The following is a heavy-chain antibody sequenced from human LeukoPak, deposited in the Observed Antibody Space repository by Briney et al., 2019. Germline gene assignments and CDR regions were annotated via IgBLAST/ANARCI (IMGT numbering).Heavy chain of an antibody. D-gene: IGHD6-13*01. CDR3: ASRSSSWYNWFDP. Sequence: ASVKVSCKASGYTFTSYDINWVRQATGQGLEWMGWMNPNSGNTGYAQKFQGRVTMTRNTSISTAYMELSSLRSEDTAVYYCASRSSSWYNWFDPWGQGTLVTVSS. CDR1: GYTFTSYD. V-gene: IGHV1-8*01. CDR2: MNPNSGNT. J-gene: IGHJ5*02.